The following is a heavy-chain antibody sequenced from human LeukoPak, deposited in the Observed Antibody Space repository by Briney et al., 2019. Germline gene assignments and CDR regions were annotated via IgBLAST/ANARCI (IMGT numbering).Heavy chain of an antibody. CDR2: ISAYNGNT. CDR1: GYTFTSYG. CDR3: ARDCGGDRYGYYFDY. V-gene: IGHV1-18*01. Sequence: ASVKVSCKASGYTFTSYGISWVRQAPGQGLEWMGWISAYNGNTNYAQKLQGRVTMTTDTSTSTAYMELRSLRSDDTAVYYCARDCGGDRYGYYFDYWGQGTLVTVSS. D-gene: IGHD2-21*01. J-gene: IGHJ4*02.